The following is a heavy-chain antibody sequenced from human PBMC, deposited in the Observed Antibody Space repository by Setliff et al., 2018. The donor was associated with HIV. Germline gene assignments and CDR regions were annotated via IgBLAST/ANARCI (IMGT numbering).Heavy chain of an antibody. V-gene: IGHV1-18*04. CDR3: ARAIQLETFDF. CDR1: GYIFSNYY. J-gene: IGHJ4*02. CDR2: IGTYNGDT. Sequence: ASVKVSCKPSGYIFSNYYLHWVRQGPGQGLEWVGWIGTYNGDTKFAQRFQGRVTMATDTSASTAYMELRSLRSDDTAVYFCARAIQLETFDFWGQGTLVTVS. D-gene: IGHD1-1*01.